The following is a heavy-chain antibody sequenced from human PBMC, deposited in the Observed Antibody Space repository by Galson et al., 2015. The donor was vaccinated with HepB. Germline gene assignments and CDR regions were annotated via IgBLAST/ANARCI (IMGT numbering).Heavy chain of an antibody. CDR1: GFTFSTNS. D-gene: IGHD2-8*01. J-gene: IGHJ6*02. V-gene: IGHV3-21*01. Sequence: SLRLSCAASGFTFSTNSMNWVRQAPGKGLEWVSSISSSSSYIYYADSVKGRFTISRDNAKNSLYLQMNSLRAEDTAVYYCARVYRGYGMDVWGQGTTVTVSS. CDR2: ISSSSSYI. CDR3: ARVYRGYGMDV.